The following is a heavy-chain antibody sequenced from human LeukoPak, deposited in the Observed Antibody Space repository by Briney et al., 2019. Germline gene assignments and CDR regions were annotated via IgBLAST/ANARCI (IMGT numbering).Heavy chain of an antibody. CDR3: ARDSFEGGYYYNLDV. Sequence: PSETLSLTCTVSGGSISSSSYYWGWIRQPPGKGLEWIGSIYYSGSTYYNQSLKSRVTISVDTSKNQFSLKLNSVTAADTAVYYCARDSFEGGYYYNLDVWGKGTTVTVSS. CDR1: GGSISSSSYY. D-gene: IGHD3-16*01. V-gene: IGHV4-39*07. CDR2: IYYSGST. J-gene: IGHJ6*03.